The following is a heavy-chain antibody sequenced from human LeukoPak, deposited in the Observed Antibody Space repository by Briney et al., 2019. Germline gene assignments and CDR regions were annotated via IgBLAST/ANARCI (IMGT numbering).Heavy chain of an antibody. D-gene: IGHD3-16*02. CDR1: GFTFSSYW. CDR3: ARDRQETDYVWGSYRPSYYFDY. J-gene: IGHJ4*02. Sequence: GGSLRLSCAASGFTFSSYWMSWVRQAPGKGLEWVANIKQDGSEKYYVDSVKGRFTISRDNAKNSLYLQMNSLRAEDTAVYYCARDRQETDYVWGSYRPSYYFDYWGQGTLVTVSS. V-gene: IGHV3-7*03. CDR2: IKQDGSEK.